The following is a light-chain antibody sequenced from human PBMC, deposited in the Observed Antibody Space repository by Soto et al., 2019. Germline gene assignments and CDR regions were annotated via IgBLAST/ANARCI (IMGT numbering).Light chain of an antibody. Sequence: EIVKTQSPATLSVSPGERATLSCTASQSVSSNLAWYQQKPGQAPRLLIYGASTRATGIPARFSGSGSGTEFNLTISSLQSEDFAVYYCQQYNNWPPITFGQGTRLEIK. V-gene: IGKV3-15*01. J-gene: IGKJ5*01. CDR2: GAS. CDR1: QSVSSN. CDR3: QQYNNWPPIT.